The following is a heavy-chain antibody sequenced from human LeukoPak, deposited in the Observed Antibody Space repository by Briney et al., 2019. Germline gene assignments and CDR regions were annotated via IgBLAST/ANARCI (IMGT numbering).Heavy chain of an antibody. V-gene: IGHV3-53*04. D-gene: IGHD6-6*01. CDR3: ARSAARLRYYYALDV. Sequence: GGSLRLSCAASGFSVSNTYMSWVRQAPGKGLEGVSGIYSGDSGVSTYYADSVKGRFTISRHNSKNTLYLQMSSLRAADTAVYFCARSAARLRYYYALDVWGQGTTVTVCS. J-gene: IGHJ6*02. CDR1: GFSVSNTY. CDR2: IYSGDSGVST.